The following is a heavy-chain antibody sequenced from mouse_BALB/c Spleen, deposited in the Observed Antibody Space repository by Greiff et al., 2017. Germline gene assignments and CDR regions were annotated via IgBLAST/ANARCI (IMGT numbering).Heavy chain of an antibody. D-gene: IGHD2-3*01. J-gene: IGHJ2*01. V-gene: IGHV1S81*02. CDR3: ARSVIYDGYYERGFDY. CDR1: RYTFTSYW. CDR2: INPSNGRT. Sequence: QVQLQQPGAELVKPGASVKLSFKASRYTFTSYWMHWVKQRPGQGLEWIGEINPSNGRTNYNEKFKSKATLTVDKSSSTAYMQLSSLTSEDSAVYYCARSVIYDGYYERGFDYWGQGTTLTVSS.